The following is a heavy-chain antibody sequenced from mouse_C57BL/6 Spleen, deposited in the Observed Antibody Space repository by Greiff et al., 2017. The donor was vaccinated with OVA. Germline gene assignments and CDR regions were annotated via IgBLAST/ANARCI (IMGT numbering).Heavy chain of an antibody. CDR2: IDPSDSET. J-gene: IGHJ1*03. V-gene: IGHV1-52*01. D-gene: IGHD2-3*01. CDR1: GYTFTSYW. CDR3: ARGSYDGTSNWYFDV. Sequence: QVQLQQPGAELVRPGSSVKLSCKASGYTFTSYWMHWVKQRPIQGLEWIGNIDPSDSETHYNQKFKDKATLTVDKSSSTAYMQLSSLTSEDSAVYYCARGSYDGTSNWYFDVWGTGTTVTVAS.